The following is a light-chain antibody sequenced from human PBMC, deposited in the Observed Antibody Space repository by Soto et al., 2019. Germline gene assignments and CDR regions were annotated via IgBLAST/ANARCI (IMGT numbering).Light chain of an antibody. Sequence: QLVLTQSPSASASLGASVKLTCTLSSGHSSYTIAWHQQQPEKGPRYLMTLNSDGSHSKGDGIPDRFSGSSSGAERYLTISSLQSEDEADYYCQTWGTGIHLVFGGGTKLTVL. CDR2: LNSDGSH. V-gene: IGLV4-69*01. CDR3: QTWGTGIHLV. CDR1: SGHSSYT. J-gene: IGLJ2*01.